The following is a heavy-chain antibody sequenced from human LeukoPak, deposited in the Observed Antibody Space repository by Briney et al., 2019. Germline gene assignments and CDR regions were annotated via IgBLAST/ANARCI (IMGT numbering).Heavy chain of an antibody. CDR2: ISSSSSTI. V-gene: IGHV3-48*01. CDR1: GFTFSSYS. D-gene: IGHD3-10*01. CDR3: ARDRGSRSPDDWFDP. J-gene: IGHJ5*02. Sequence: GGSLRLSCAASGFTFSSYSMNWVRQAPGEGLEWVSYISSSSSTIYYADSVKGRFTISRDNAKNSLYLQMNSLRAEDTAVYYCARDRGSRSPDDWFDPWGQGTLVTVSS.